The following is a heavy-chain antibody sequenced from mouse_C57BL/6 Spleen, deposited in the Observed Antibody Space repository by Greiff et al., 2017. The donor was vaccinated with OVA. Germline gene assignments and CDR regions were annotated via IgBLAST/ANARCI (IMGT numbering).Heavy chain of an antibody. CDR2: IRRKSSNYAT. CDR3: GEAQTGTRYFDV. CDR1: GFTFNTYA. Sequence: EVKVVESGGGLVQPKGSLKLSCAASGFTFNTYAMHWVSQAPGKGLEWVARIRRKSSNYATYYADSMKDRLTISRDDSQSMLYLQMNNLKTEDTAVYYCGEAQTGTRYFDVWGTGTTGTVSS. J-gene: IGHJ1*03. D-gene: IGHD4-1*01. V-gene: IGHV10-3*01.